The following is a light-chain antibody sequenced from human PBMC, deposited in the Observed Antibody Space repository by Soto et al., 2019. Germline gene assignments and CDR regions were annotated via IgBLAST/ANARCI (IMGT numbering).Light chain of an antibody. CDR1: QSVSSY. J-gene: IGKJ2*03. CDR3: QQRSNWPPS. V-gene: IGKV3-11*01. CDR2: DAS. Sequence: EIVLTQSPATLSLSPGERAALSCLASQSVSSYLAWYQHKPGHAPRLLVYDASNRATGIPARFSGSVSGTDFTLTISSLDSEDFAVYYCQQRSNWPPSFGEGTKLEIK.